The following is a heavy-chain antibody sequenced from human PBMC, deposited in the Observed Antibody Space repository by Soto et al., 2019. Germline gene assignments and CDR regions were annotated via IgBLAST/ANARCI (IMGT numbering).Heavy chain of an antibody. Sequence: QVQLQESGPGLVKPSQTLSLTCTVSGGSISSGGYFWSWIRQHPGKGLEWIGFIYYSGSTYYNPPLKSRVTISVDTSKNQFSLKLSSVTAADTAVYYCAREGVAPYYYYGMDVWGQGTTVTVSS. J-gene: IGHJ6*02. CDR2: IYYSGST. V-gene: IGHV4-31*03. CDR3: AREGVAPYYYYGMDV. CDR1: GGSISSGGYF. D-gene: IGHD2-15*01.